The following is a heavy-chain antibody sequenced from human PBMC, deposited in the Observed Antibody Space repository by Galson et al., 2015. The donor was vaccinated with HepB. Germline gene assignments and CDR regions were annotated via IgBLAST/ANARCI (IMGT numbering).Heavy chain of an antibody. J-gene: IGHJ6*02. CDR1: GFNFNNYD. CDR3: AGDDDSSGGYYGLDV. D-gene: IGHD3-22*01. Sequence: SLRLSCAASGFNFNNYDMHWVRQAPGKGLEWVAVIWYDGSDMYYADSVQGRFTISRDNSKDTLDLQMTNLGAEDTAVYYFAGDDDSSGGYYGLDVWGQGTTVTVSS. CDR2: IWYDGSDM. V-gene: IGHV3-33*01.